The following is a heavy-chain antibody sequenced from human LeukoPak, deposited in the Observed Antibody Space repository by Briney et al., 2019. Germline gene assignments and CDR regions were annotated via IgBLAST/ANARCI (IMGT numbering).Heavy chain of an antibody. CDR3: ARIGARAVVVINIIHAFDT. V-gene: IGHV4-31*03. D-gene: IGHD3-22*01. J-gene: IGHJ3*02. CDR2: INHSGDT. CDR1: GDSISSGAYY. Sequence: SETLSLTCTVSGDSISSGAYYWTWIRQLPGKALEWIGYINHSGDTYYNPSLRSRLSLSADTSQNQFSLRLTSVTAADTAVYYCARIGARAVVVINIIHAFDTWGQGTMVAVSS.